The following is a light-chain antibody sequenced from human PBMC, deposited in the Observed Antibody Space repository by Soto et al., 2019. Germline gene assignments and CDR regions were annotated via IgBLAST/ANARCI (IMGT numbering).Light chain of an antibody. CDR1: SSDVGEYDY. V-gene: IGLV2-11*01. J-gene: IGLJ1*01. CDR3: CSYAGSPYV. Sequence: QSVLTQPRSVSGSPGQSVTISCTGTSSDVGEYDYVSWYQQHPGKAPKLMIFDVSERPSGVPDRFSGSKTGNTASLTISGLQAEDEADYYCCSYAGSPYVLGTGTKLTVL. CDR2: DVS.